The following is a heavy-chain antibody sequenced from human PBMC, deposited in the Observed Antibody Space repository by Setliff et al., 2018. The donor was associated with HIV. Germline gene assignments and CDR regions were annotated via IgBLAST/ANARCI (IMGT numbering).Heavy chain of an antibody. CDR2: INPRRGST. CDR3: ARDRPHNWFDP. CDR1: GGIFSRFA. V-gene: IGHV1-46*01. Sequence: ASVKVSCKASGGIFSRFAVSWVRQAPGQGLEWMGFINPRRGSTTYSQKLQGRVTMTMDTSTNTVYMDLSSLGSDDTAVYYCARDRPHNWFDPWGQGTLVTVSS. J-gene: IGHJ5*02.